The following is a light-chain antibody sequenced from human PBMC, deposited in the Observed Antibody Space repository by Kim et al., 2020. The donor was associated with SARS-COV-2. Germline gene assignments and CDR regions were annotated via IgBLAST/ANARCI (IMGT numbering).Light chain of an antibody. J-gene: IGKJ1*01. CDR2: KTS. CDR1: QSVSGW. V-gene: IGKV1-39*01. CDR3: QQSYSFPRT. Sequence: DIQMTQSPSSLSASVGDRVTITCRASQSVSGWLNWYQQKPGRAPHLLVYKTSTLQTGVPPRFSGSGSGTDFTLTISSLQPEDFAAYYCQQSYSFPRTFGQGTKVDFK.